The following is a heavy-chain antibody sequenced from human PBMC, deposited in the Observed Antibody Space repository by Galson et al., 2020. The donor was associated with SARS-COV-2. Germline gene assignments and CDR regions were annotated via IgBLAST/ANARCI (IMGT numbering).Heavy chain of an antibody. CDR2: ISLSGTTI. D-gene: IGHD3-16*01. CDR3: ARESWGSLDP. Sequence: GESLKISCAASGFTFTDAHMTWIRQATGKGLEWFSYISLSGTTIYYADSVKGRFTISRDNAKNSLYLQMNSLRAEDTAVYYCARESWGSLDPWGQGTLVTVSS. V-gene: IGHV3-11*01. CDR1: GFTFTDAH. J-gene: IGHJ5*02.